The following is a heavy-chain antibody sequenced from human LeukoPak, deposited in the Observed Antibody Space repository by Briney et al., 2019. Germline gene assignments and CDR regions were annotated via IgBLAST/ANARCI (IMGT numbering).Heavy chain of an antibody. CDR1: GGSISSGSYY. CDR2: IYTSGST. CDR3: ARFLYCSGGSCYFYFDY. D-gene: IGHD2-15*01. V-gene: IGHV4-61*02. Sequence: SETLSLTCTVSGGSISSGSYYWSWIRQPAGKGLEWIGRIYTSGSTNYNPSLKSRVTISVDTSKNQFSLKLSSVTAADTAVYYCARFLYCSGGSCYFYFDYWGQGTLVTVSS. J-gene: IGHJ4*02.